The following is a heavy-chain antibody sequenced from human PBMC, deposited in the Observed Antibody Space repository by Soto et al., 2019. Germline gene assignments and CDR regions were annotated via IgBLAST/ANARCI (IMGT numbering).Heavy chain of an antibody. CDR3: ARDPGSIAYCCGDCYSPLLT. Sequence: QVQLVQSGAEVKKPGSSVKVSCKASGGTFSSYAISWVRQAPGQGLEWMGGIIPICGTANYAQKFQGRVTITADESTSTAYMELSSLRSEDTAVYYCARDPGSIAYCCGDCYSPLLTWGQGTLVTVSS. CDR2: IIPICGTA. V-gene: IGHV1-69*01. J-gene: IGHJ5*02. D-gene: IGHD2-21*02. CDR1: GGTFSSYA.